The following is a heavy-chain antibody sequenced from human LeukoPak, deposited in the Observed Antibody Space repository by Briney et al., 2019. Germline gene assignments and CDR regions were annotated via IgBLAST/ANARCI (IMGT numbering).Heavy chain of an antibody. V-gene: IGHV4-59*13. Sequence: SETLSLTCTVSGGSIGSYYWSWIRQPPGKGLEWIGYIYYSGNTYYNPSLKSRVTISVDTSKNQFSLKLSSVTAADTAVYYCARNRGEQLVMVYWGQGTLVTVSS. CDR3: ARNRGEQLVMVY. CDR2: IYYSGNT. D-gene: IGHD6-6*01. CDR1: GGSIGSYY. J-gene: IGHJ4*02.